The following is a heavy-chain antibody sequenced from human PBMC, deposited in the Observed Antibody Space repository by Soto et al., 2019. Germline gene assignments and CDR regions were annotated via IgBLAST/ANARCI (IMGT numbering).Heavy chain of an antibody. D-gene: IGHD6-19*01. CDR3: ARDLALAGNY. Sequence: GGSLRLSCAASGFTFRSYAMNWVRQTQEKGLEWVSSISSTSTYAHYADSVKGRFTISRDNANNSLFLQMNSLRAEDTAIYYCARDLALAGNYWGQGALVTVSS. CDR2: ISSTSTYA. J-gene: IGHJ4*02. V-gene: IGHV3-21*01. CDR1: GFTFRSYA.